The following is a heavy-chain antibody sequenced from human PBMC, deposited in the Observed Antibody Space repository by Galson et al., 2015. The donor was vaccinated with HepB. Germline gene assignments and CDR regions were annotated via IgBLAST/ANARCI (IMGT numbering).Heavy chain of an antibody. D-gene: IGHD5-18*01. J-gene: IGHJ4*02. CDR1: GYTFTGYY. CDR2: INPNSGGT. V-gene: IGHV1-2*06. Sequence: SVKVSCKASGYTFTGYYMHWVRQAPGQGLEWMGRINPNSGGTNYAQKFQGRVTMTRDTSISTAYMELSRLRSDDTAVYYCARVPTSPLNTAMDPPTYYFDYWGQGTLVTVSS. CDR3: ARVPTSPLNTAMDPPTYYFDY.